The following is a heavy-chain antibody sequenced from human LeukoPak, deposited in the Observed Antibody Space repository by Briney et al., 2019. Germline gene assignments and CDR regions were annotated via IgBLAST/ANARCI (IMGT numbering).Heavy chain of an antibody. CDR1: GFTVSSNY. CDR2: IYSGGST. V-gene: IGHV3-53*01. J-gene: IGHJ3*02. D-gene: IGHD3-22*01. CDR3: ARGRDDSSGYYLDAFDI. Sequence: PGGSLRLSCAASGFTVSSNYMSWVRQAPGKGLEWVSVIYSGGSTYYADSVKGRFTISRDNSKNTLHLQMNSLRAEDTAVYYCARGRDDSSGYYLDAFDIWGQGTMVTVSS.